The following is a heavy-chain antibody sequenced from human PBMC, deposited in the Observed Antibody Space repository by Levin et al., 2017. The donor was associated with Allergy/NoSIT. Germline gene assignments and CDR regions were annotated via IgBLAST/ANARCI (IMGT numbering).Heavy chain of an antibody. Sequence: GESLKISCKVSGYTLTELSMHWVRQAPGKGLEWMGGFDPEDGETIYAQKFQGRVTMTEDTSTDTAYMELSSLRSEDTAVYYCATRAPPIAVAGTGFDYWGQGTLVTVSS. V-gene: IGHV1-24*01. J-gene: IGHJ4*02. D-gene: IGHD6-19*01. CDR3: ATRAPPIAVAGTGFDY. CDR2: FDPEDGET. CDR1: GYTLTELS.